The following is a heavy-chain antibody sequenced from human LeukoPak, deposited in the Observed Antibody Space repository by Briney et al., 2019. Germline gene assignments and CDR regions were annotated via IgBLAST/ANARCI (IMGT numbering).Heavy chain of an antibody. D-gene: IGHD2-15*01. V-gene: IGHV4-59*01. Sequence: PSETLSLTCTVSGGSISSYYWSWIRQPPGKGLEWIGYIYYSGSTNCNPSLKSRVTISVDTSKNQFSLKLSSVTAADTAVYYCARGRYCSGGSCYGAEHFDYWGQGTLVTVSS. CDR3: ARGRYCSGGSCYGAEHFDY. CDR2: IYYSGST. J-gene: IGHJ4*02. CDR1: GGSISSYY.